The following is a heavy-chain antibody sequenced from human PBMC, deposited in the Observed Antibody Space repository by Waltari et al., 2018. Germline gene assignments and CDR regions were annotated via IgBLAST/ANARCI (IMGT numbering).Heavy chain of an antibody. Sequence: QLQLQESGPGLVKPSETLSLTCTVSGGPISSSSYYWGWIRQPPGKGLEWIGSIYYSGSTNSNPSLKSRVTISVDTSKNQFSLKLSSVTAADTAVYYWARQMEGSPLGVYWGQGTLVTVSS. CDR3: ARQMEGSPLGVY. CDR2: IYYSGST. CDR1: GGPISSSSYY. D-gene: IGHD3-16*01. J-gene: IGHJ4*02. V-gene: IGHV4-39*01.